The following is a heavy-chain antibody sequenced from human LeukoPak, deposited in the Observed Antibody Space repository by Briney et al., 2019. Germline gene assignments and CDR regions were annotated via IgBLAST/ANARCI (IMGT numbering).Heavy chain of an antibody. V-gene: IGHV3-74*01. CDR2: IKSDGTNT. Sequence: QSGGSLRLSCAASGFSFSNYYMHWVRQASGEGLEWVSRIKSDGTNTNYADSVKGRFTISRDNAKNTLYLQMNSLRAEDTATYYCVRRSITGRTDYFDYWGQGILVTVSS. J-gene: IGHJ4*02. D-gene: IGHD1-20*01. CDR3: VRRSITGRTDYFDY. CDR1: GFSFSNYY.